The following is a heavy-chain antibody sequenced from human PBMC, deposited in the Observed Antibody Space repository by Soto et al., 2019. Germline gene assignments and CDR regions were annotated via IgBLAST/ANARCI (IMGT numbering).Heavy chain of an antibody. CDR3: ARGGGVGVAGSAAFDM. Sequence: QLHLVQSGAVVKKPGASVTVSCSASGYPVTAYYMHWVRQAPGRGLEWMGGINPATGAAKYTQTFQGRVTMTRDPSTGTVFMELGGLTSEETAVFYCARGGGVGVAGSAAFDMWGQGTLVTVSS. CDR2: INPATGAA. V-gene: IGHV1-2*02. D-gene: IGHD3-3*01. CDR1: GYPVTAYY. J-gene: IGHJ3*02.